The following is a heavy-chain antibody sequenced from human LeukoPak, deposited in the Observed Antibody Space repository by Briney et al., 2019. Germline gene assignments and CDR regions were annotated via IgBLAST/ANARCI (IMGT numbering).Heavy chain of an antibody. V-gene: IGHV4-61*03. CDR3: AKEGFDS. CDR2: NGNA. J-gene: IGHJ4*02. CDR1: GGSVSSDIYH. Sequence: SETLSLTCIVSGGSVSSDIYHWSWIRQAPGKGLEWIGHNGNANYNPSLQSRVTISIDTSKNHFTLSLNSVTAADTAVYYCAKEGFDSWGQGTLVTVSS.